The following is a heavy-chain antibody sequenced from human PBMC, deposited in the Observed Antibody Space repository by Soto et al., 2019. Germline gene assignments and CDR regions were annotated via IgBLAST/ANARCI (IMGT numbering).Heavy chain of an antibody. V-gene: IGHV4-38-2*02. Sequence: SETLSLTCAVSGYSISSGYYWGWIRQPPGKGLEWIGSIYHSGSTYYNPSLKSRVTIALDTSQNHFSLKLRSVTAADTAVYYCAREDYYDGSGYYYYFDYWGHGTLVIVSS. J-gene: IGHJ4*01. CDR2: IYHSGST. D-gene: IGHD3-22*01. CDR3: AREDYYDGSGYYYYFDY. CDR1: GYSISSGYY.